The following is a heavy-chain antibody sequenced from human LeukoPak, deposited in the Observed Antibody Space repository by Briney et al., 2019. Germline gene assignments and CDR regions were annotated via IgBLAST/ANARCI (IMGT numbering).Heavy chain of an antibody. V-gene: IGHV4-59*08. D-gene: IGHD1-26*01. Sequence: SETLSLTCTVSGGSISSYYWSWIRQPPGKGLEWIGYIYYSGSTNYNPSLKSRVTISVKTSRNQFSLKLSSVTAADTAVYYCAKSGGYGLIDYWGQGTLVTVSS. CDR1: GGSISSYY. CDR3: AKSGGYGLIDY. J-gene: IGHJ4*01. CDR2: IYYSGST.